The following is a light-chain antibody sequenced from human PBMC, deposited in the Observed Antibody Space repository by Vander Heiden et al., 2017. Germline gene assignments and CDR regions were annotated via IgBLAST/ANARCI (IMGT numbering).Light chain of an antibody. V-gene: IGKV1-13*02. J-gene: IGKJ1*01. CDR1: QGISSA. Sequence: ATPLRPSPSSLSASVGDRVTITCRASQGISSALAWYQQKPGKAPKLLIYDASSLESGVPSRFSGSGSGTDFTLTISSLQPEDFATYYCQQCNSYPPTFGQGTKVEIK. CDR2: DAS. CDR3: QQCNSYPPT.